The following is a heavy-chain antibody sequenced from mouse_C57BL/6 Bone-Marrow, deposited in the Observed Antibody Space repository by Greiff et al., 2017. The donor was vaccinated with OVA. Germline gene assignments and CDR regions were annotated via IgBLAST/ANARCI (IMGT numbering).Heavy chain of an antibody. CDR2: IYPRSGNT. D-gene: IGHD2-3*01. CDR3: SYDGYYVYAMDY. Sequence: QVQLKESGAELARPGASVKLSCKASGYTFTSYGISWVKQRTGQGLEWIGEIYPRSGNTYYNEKFKGKATLTADKSSSTAYMELRSLTSEDSAVYFCSYDGYYVYAMDYWGQGTSVTVSS. J-gene: IGHJ4*01. CDR1: GYTFTSYG. V-gene: IGHV1-81*01.